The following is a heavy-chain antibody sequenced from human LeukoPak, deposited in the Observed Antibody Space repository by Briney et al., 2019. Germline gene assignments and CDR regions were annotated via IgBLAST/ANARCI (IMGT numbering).Heavy chain of an antibody. D-gene: IGHD2-21*02. CDR1: GFTFSSYA. V-gene: IGHV3-30-3*01. Sequence: GRSLRLSCAASGFTFSSYAMHWVRQAPGKGLEWVAVISYDGSNKYYADSVKGRITISRDNSKNTVYLQMNSLRAEDTAVYYCASSVVTISDYWGHGTLVTVSS. CDR3: ASSVVTISDY. CDR2: ISYDGSNK. J-gene: IGHJ4*01.